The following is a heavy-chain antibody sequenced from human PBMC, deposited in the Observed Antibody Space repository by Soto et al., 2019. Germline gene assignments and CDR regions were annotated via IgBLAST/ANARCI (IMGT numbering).Heavy chain of an antibody. CDR2: ISWNSGSI. V-gene: IGHV3-9*01. Sequence: GGSLRLSCAVSGFIFSSYWMSWVRQAPGKGLEWVSGISWNSGSIGYADSVKGRFTISRDNAKNSLYLQMNSLRAEDTALYYCAKDMVWCVELSSDRPYFDYWGQRTLVTVSS. CDR1: GFIFSSYW. D-gene: IGHD3-10*01. J-gene: IGHJ4*02. CDR3: AKDMVWCVELSSDRPYFDY.